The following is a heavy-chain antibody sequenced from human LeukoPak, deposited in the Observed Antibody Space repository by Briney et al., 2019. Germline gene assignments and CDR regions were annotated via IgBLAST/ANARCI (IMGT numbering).Heavy chain of an antibody. V-gene: IGHV3-21*01. Sequence: GGSLRLSCAASGFTFSSYSMNWVRQAPGKGLEWVSSISSSSSYIYYADSVKGRFTISRDNAKNSLYLQMNSLRAEDTAVYYCARDRGYDSSRDYYYYYMDVWGKGTTVTISS. CDR3: ARDRGYDSSRDYYYYYMDV. CDR1: GFTFSSYS. D-gene: IGHD3-22*01. CDR2: ISSSSSYI. J-gene: IGHJ6*03.